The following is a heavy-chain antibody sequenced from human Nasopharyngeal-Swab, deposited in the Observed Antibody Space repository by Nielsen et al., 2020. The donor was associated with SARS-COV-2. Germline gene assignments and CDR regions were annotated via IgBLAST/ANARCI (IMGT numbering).Heavy chain of an antibody. Sequence: SETLSLTCTVSGYSISSGYYWGWIRQPPRKGLEWIGSIYHSGSTYYNPSLKSRVTISVDTSKNQFSLKLSSVTAADTAVYYCASTPLFYYGSGSYYTDWGQGTLVTVSS. J-gene: IGHJ4*02. CDR1: GYSISSGYY. CDR3: ASTPLFYYGSGSYYTD. CDR2: IYHSGST. V-gene: IGHV4-38-2*02. D-gene: IGHD3-10*01.